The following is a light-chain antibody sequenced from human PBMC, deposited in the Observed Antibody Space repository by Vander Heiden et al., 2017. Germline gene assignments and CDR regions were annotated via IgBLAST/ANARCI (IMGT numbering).Light chain of an antibody. V-gene: IGLV2-11*01. J-gene: IGLJ1*01. CDR1: SSDVGGYNY. Sequence: QSALTQPRSVSGSPGQSVTISCPGTSSDVGGYNYVPWYQQHPGKAPKLMIYDVSKRPSGVPDRFSGSKSGNTASLTISGLQAEDEADYYCCSYAGSSYVFGTGTKVTVL. CDR2: DVS. CDR3: CSYAGSSYV.